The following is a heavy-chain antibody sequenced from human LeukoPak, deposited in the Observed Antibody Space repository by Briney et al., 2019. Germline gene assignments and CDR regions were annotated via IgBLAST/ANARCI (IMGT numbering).Heavy chain of an antibody. CDR1: GFSLSTSGVG. V-gene: IGHV2-5*01. J-gene: IGHJ4*02. Sequence: SGPTLVKTTQSLTLTCTFSGFSLSTSGVGVGWIRQPPGKAVEWLARIYWNDDKRYSTSLKSRHTITKDTSKNQVILTMTNMDPVDTATYYCAHLIFGVVIKRDHYFDYWGQGTLVTVSS. D-gene: IGHD3-3*02. CDR2: IYWNDDK. CDR3: AHLIFGVVIKRDHYFDY.